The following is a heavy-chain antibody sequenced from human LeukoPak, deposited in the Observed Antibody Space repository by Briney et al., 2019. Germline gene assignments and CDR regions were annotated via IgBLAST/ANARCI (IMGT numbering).Heavy chain of an antibody. V-gene: IGHV4-59*01. CDR2: IYYSGSA. Sequence: SETLSLTCTVSGGSISTYYWSWIRQPPGKGLEWIGCIYYSGSANYNPPLKSRVTISVDTSKNQFSLRLSSVTAADTAVYHCARDLGSGWYYFDYWGQGTLVTVSS. J-gene: IGHJ4*02. CDR3: ARDLGSGWYYFDY. CDR1: GGSISTYY. D-gene: IGHD6-19*01.